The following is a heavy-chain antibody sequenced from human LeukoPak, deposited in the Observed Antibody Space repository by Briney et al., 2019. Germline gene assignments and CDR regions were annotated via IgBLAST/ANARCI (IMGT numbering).Heavy chain of an antibody. J-gene: IGHJ3*02. Sequence: SETLSLTCTVSGGSISSGDYYWSWIRQPPGKGLEWIGYIYYSGSTYYNPSLKSRVTISVDTSKNQFSLKLSSVTAADTAVYYCARDLPSGGLWFGELWGDTDVTVPGDAFDIWGQGTMVTVSS. CDR1: GGSISSGDYY. V-gene: IGHV4-30-4*01. D-gene: IGHD3-10*01. CDR3: ARDLPSGGLWFGELWGDTDVTVPGDAFDI. CDR2: IYYSGST.